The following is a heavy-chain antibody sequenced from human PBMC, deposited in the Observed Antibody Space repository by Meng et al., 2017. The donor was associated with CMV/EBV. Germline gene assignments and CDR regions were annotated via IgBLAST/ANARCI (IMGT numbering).Heavy chain of an antibody. CDR2: IRSKANSYAT. D-gene: IGHD2-21*01. V-gene: IGHV3-73*01. CDR3: TRHQFAYCGGDCSGDDAFDI. J-gene: IGHJ3*02. Sequence: GDSLKISCAASGFTFSGSAMHWVRQASGKGLEWVGRIRSKANSYATAYAASVKGRFTISRDDSKNTAYLQMNSLKTEDTAVYYCTRHQFAYCGGDCSGDDAFDIWGQGTMVTVSS. CDR1: GFTFSGSA.